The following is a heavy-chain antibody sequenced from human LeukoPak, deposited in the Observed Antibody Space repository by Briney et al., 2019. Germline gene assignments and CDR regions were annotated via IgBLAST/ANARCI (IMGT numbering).Heavy chain of an antibody. V-gene: IGHV4-34*01. J-gene: IGHJ4*02. CDR2: INHSEST. CDR1: GGXFSGYY. CDR3: ARGRYYGSGSYYNVLDLDY. D-gene: IGHD3-10*01. Sequence: SETLSLTCAVYGGXFSGYYCSWIRQPPGKGLEWIGEINHSESTNYNPSLKSRVTISVDTSKNQFSLKLRSVTAADTAVYYCARGRYYGSGSYYNVLDLDYWGQGTLVTVSS.